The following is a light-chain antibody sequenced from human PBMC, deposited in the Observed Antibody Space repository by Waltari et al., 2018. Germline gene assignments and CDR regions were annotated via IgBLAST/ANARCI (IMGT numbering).Light chain of an antibody. Sequence: DIQMTQSPSSLSASVGDRVTITCRASQSISSYLNWFQQQPVKATKLLIYAASSLKSGVPSRFSGCGSGTDFTLTINSLQPEYFATYYCQQSSSTPPFTFGPGTKVDIK. CDR1: QSISSY. CDR2: AAS. J-gene: IGKJ3*01. CDR3: QQSSSTPPFT. V-gene: IGKV1-39*01.